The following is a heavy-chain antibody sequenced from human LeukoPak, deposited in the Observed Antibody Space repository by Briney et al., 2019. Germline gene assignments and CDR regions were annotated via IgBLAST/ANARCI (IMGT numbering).Heavy chain of an antibody. V-gene: IGHV3-23*01. CDR2: ISGSGGST. J-gene: IGHJ4*02. CDR1: GFTFSSYA. CDR3: AKADGNYYDSSGLPSDY. D-gene: IGHD3-22*01. Sequence: GGSLGLSCAASGFTFSSYAMSWVRQAPGKGLEWVSAISGSGGSTYYADSVKGRFTISRDNSKNTLYLQMNSLRAEDTAVYYCAKADGNYYDSSGLPSDYWGQGTLVTVSS.